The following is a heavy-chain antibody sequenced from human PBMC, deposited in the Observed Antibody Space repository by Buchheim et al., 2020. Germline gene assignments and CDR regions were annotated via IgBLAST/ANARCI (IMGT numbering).Heavy chain of an antibody. CDR1: GFTFSSYA. V-gene: IGHV3-23*01. J-gene: IGHJ6*02. D-gene: IGHD2-15*01. CDR3: AKGQIVVVVAAKEDPYYYGMDV. CDR2: ISGSGGST. Sequence: EVQLLESGGGLVQPGGSLRPSCAASGFTFSSYAMSWVRQAPGKGLEWVSAISGSGGSTYYADSVKGRFTISRDNSKNTLYLQMNSLRAEDTAVYYCAKGQIVVVVAAKEDPYYYGMDVWGQGTT.